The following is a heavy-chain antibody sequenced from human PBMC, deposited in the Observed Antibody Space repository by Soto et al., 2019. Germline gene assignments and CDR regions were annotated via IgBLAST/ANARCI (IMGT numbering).Heavy chain of an antibody. V-gene: IGHV1-69*01. Sequence: QVQLVQSGAEVKKPGSSVKVSCKASGGTFSSYAISWVRQAPGQGLEWMGGIIPIFGTANYAQKFQGRFTINADESTRTAYIELSSMRSEDTAVYDCSTSQQQLPYYWGQGTLVTVSS. CDR1: GGTFSSYA. CDR2: IIPIFGTA. D-gene: IGHD6-13*01. J-gene: IGHJ4*02. CDR3: STSQQQLPYY.